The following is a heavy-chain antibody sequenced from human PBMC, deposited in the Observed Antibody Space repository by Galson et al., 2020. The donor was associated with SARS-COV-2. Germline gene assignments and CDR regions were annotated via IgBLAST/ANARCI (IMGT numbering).Heavy chain of an antibody. CDR2: LYYGGNT. CDR1: GGSISTYY. Sequence: SQTLSLTCTVSGGSISTYYWSWIRQPPGKGLEWIGYLYYGGNTNYNPSLQSRVTISVDTSKSQFSQKLNSVTAADTAVYYCARLPVVRGVDSWGQGILVTVTS. V-gene: IGHV4-59*08. D-gene: IGHD3-10*01. J-gene: IGHJ4*02. CDR3: ARLPVVRGVDS.